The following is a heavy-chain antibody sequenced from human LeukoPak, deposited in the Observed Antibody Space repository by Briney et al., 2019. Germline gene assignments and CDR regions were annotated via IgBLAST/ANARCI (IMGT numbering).Heavy chain of an antibody. CDR3: ASDQAAAGYLTSGENFDY. Sequence: ASVKVSCKASGYTFTGYYMHWVRQAPGQGLEWMGWINPNSGGTNYTQKFQGRVTMTRDTSISTAYMELSRLRSDDTAVYYCASDQAAAGYLTSGENFDYWGQGTLVTVSS. CDR1: GYTFTGYY. V-gene: IGHV1-2*02. CDR2: INPNSGGT. J-gene: IGHJ4*02. D-gene: IGHD6-13*01.